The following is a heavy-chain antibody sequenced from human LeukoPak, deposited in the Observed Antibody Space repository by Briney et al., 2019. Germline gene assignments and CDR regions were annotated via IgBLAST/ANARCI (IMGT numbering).Heavy chain of an antibody. CDR2: ITTRGDT. CDR3: ARGLYSSGWYVSELDY. V-gene: IGHV3-13*04. Sequence: GGSLRLSCAASGFTFSSYDMHWVRQATGKGLEWVSAITTRGDTYYSGSVKGRFTISRENAKNSLYLQMNSLRAGDTAVYYCARGLYSSGWYVSELDYWGQGTLVTVSS. CDR1: GFTFSSYD. J-gene: IGHJ4*02. D-gene: IGHD6-19*01.